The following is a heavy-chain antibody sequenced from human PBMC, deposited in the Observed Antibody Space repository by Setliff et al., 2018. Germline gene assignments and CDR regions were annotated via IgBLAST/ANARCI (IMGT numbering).Heavy chain of an antibody. Sequence: GESLKISCAGSGFAVSGAYMSWVRQAPGKGLEWASIIYSSGNTAYTDSVKGRFTISRDTSKNTVYLQMNNVTVDDTAVYFCARRGYSHDSSDYNRRKVFDYFDFWGQGAQVTVSS. CDR1: GFAVSGAY. J-gene: IGHJ4*02. CDR3: ARRGYSHDSSDYNRRKVFDYFDF. D-gene: IGHD3-22*01. CDR2: IYSSGNT. V-gene: IGHV3-53*01.